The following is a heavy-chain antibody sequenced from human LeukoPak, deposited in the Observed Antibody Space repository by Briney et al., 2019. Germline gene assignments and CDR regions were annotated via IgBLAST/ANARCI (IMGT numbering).Heavy chain of an antibody. Sequence: DSVKVSCKASGYTFTDYYIYWVRQAPGQGLEWMGRINPNSGGTNYAQQFQGRVTMTRDTSISTVYMELSSLRSDDTAVYFCARDGGYCSSGPTCYSRAEYFYYSLDVWGQGTTLTVSS. V-gene: IGHV1-2*06. J-gene: IGHJ6*02. CDR2: INPNSGGT. D-gene: IGHD2-2*01. CDR3: ARDGGYCSSGPTCYSRAEYFYYSLDV. CDR1: GYTFTDYY.